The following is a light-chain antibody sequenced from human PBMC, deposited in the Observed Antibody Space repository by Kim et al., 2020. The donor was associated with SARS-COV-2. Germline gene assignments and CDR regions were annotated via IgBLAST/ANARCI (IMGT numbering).Light chain of an antibody. Sequence: QSALTQPRSVSGSPGQSVTISCTGTSSDVGGYNYVSWYQQHPGKAPKVMIFDVSKRPSGVPDRFSGSKSGNTASLIISGLQAEDDGDYYCCSYAGSYTPWIFGGGTQLTVL. J-gene: IGLJ3*02. CDR1: SSDVGGYNY. CDR3: CSYAGSYTPWI. V-gene: IGLV2-11*01. CDR2: DVS.